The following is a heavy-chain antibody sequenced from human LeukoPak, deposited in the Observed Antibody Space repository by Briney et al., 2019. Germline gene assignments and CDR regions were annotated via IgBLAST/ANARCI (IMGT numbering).Heavy chain of an antibody. CDR1: LGTLSSYP. J-gene: IGHJ5*02. V-gene: IGHV1-69*01. Sequence: SVPVTCQSSLGTLSSYPISWVGPAPGLGLEWMGVIIHIFGTAHYVQRFQGRVTITAHQSTSTAYMELSSLRSEDTAVYYCARMIQYYYGSGSYLYPWGQGTLVTVSS. CDR2: IIHIFGTA. CDR3: ARMIQYYYGSGSYLYP. D-gene: IGHD3-10*01.